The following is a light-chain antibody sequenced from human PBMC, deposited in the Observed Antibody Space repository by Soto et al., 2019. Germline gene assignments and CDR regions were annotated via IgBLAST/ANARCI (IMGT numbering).Light chain of an antibody. CDR1: QDISNR. Sequence: DIQMNQSPSSLSASVGDRGTGTCHASQDISNRLNWYQQKPGKAPKLLIYDAYNLETGVPSRFSGSRSGTDFKFIISSLQPEDVATYYCQQYDNLPITVAQGTRLEIK. J-gene: IGKJ5*01. CDR2: DAY. CDR3: QQYDNLPIT. V-gene: IGKV1-33*01.